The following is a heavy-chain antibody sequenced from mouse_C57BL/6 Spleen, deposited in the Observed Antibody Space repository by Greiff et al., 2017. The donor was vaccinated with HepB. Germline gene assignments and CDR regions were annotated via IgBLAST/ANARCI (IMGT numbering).Heavy chain of an antibody. V-gene: IGHV1-52*01. CDR3: ARTGYSNNWYFDV. CDR1: GYTFTSYW. Sequence: QVQLKQPGAELVRPGSSVKLSCKASGYTFTSYWMHWVKQRPIQGLEWIGNIDPSDSETHYNQKFKDKATLTVDKSSSTAYMQLSSLTSEDSAVYYCARTGYSNNWYFDVWGTGTTVTVSS. J-gene: IGHJ1*03. D-gene: IGHD2-5*01. CDR2: IDPSDSET.